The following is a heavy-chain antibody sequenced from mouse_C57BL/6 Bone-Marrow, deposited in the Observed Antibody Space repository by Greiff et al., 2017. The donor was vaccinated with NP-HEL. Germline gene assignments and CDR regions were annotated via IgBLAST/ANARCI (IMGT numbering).Heavy chain of an antibody. D-gene: IGHD1-1*01. V-gene: IGHV1-81*01. Sequence: QVHVKQSGAELARPGASVKLSCKASGYTFTSYGISWVKQSTGQGLEWIGEIYPRSGNTYYNEKFKGKATLTADKSSSTAYMELRSLTSEDSAVYFCAREEIYYYGWFAYWGQGTLVTVSA. CDR3: AREEIYYYGWFAY. J-gene: IGHJ3*01. CDR1: GYTFTSYG. CDR2: IYPRSGNT.